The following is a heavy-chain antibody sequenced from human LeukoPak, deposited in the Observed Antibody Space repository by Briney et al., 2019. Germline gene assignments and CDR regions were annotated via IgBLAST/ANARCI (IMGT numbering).Heavy chain of an antibody. Sequence: ASVKVSCKASGYTFSNYGISWVRQAPGQGLEWMGWISAYNVNTSFAQKLQGRVTMTTDTSTNTAYMELRSLRSDDTAVYYCASWAGYCASNNCYATSLDYWGQGTLVTVSA. J-gene: IGHJ4*02. CDR1: GYTFSNYG. V-gene: IGHV1-18*01. D-gene: IGHD2-2*01. CDR2: ISAYNVNT. CDR3: ASWAGYCASNNCYATSLDY.